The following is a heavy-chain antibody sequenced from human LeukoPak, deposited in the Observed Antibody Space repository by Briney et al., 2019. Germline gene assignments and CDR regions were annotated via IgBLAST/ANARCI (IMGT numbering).Heavy chain of an antibody. CDR3: ATDVAGAGSF. Sequence: GRSLRLSCAASRYSFSVYWTHWVRQVPGKGLVWVSRIDIYGGTPDYADSVKGRFTFSRNNVQNTLYLQMDILNAGDTAVYYWATDVAGAGSFWGQGTMVTVSS. CDR2: IDIYGGTP. CDR1: RYSFSVYW. V-gene: IGHV3-74*01. D-gene: IGHD3-10*01. J-gene: IGHJ4*02.